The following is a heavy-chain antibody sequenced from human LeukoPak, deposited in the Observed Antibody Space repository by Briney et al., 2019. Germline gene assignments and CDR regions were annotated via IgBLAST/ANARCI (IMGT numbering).Heavy chain of an antibody. CDR3: ARDRPHYYGSDGHYYRRDGDY. CDR1: GFTFSIYA. V-gene: IGHV3-23*01. Sequence: GGSLRLSCAASGFTFSIYAMSWVRQTPGKGLEWVSSITSRDGTTYYADSVKGRFTISRDNSENTLYLQLNSLRAEDSAVYYCARDRPHYYGSDGHYYRRDGDYWGQGTLVTVSS. CDR2: ITSRDGTT. J-gene: IGHJ4*02. D-gene: IGHD3-22*01.